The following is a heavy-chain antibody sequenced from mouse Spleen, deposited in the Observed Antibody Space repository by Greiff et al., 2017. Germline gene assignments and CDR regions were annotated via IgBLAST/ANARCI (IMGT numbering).Heavy chain of an antibody. CDR2: ISSGGSYT. CDR3: ARRGDGYHFDY. CDR1: GFTFSSYA. Sequence: EVKLMESGGGLVKPGGSLKLSCAASGFTFSSYAMSWVRQTPEKRLEWVATISSGGSYTYYPDSVKGRFTISRDNAKNTLYLQMSSLRSEDTAMYYCARRGDGYHFDYWGQGTTLTVSS. V-gene: IGHV5-9-1*01. J-gene: IGHJ2*01. D-gene: IGHD2-3*01.